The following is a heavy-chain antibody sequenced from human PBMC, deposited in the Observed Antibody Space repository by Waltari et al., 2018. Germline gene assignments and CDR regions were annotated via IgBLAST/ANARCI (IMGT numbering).Heavy chain of an antibody. J-gene: IGHJ2*01. CDR2: STNSVAT. D-gene: IGHD2-21*02. CDR3: ARGYCGGDCSSSARYVDI. V-gene: IGHV3-48*04. Sequence: EEQLVESGGGLIQPGGSLRLSCAASGFTFSSYGMRWVRQAPGKGLEGVSCSTNSVATHYADSLRGRFIVSRDDAKSSLYLQMNSLRAEDTALYYCARGYCGGDCSSSARYVDIWGRGTLVSVSS. CDR1: GFTFSSYG.